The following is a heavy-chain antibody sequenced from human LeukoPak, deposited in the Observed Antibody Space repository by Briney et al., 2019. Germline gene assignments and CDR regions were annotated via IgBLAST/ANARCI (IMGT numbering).Heavy chain of an antibody. V-gene: IGHV3-48*03. CDR1: GFTFSSYE. J-gene: IGHJ4*02. CDR3: ARLAAARPGTDY. CDR2: ISSSGGTI. D-gene: IGHD6-13*01. Sequence: GGSLRLSCAASGFTFSSYEINWVRQAPGKGLEWVSYISSSGGTIYYADSVKGRFTISRDNAKNSLYLQMNSLRAEDTAVYYCARLAAARPGTDYWGQGTLVTVSS.